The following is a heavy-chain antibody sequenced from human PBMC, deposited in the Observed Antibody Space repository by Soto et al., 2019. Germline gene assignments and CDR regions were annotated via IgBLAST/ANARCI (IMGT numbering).Heavy chain of an antibody. CDR3: ARSGYSYGPNPLLY. J-gene: IGHJ4*02. CDR2: IYYSGST. CDR1: GGSISSGDYS. Sequence: TLSLTCAVSGGSISSGDYSWNWIRQPPGKGLEWIGYIYYSGSTYYNPSLKSRVTISVDTSKNQFSLKLSSVTAADTAVYYCARSGYSYGPNPLLYWGQGTLVTVSS. D-gene: IGHD5-18*01. V-gene: IGHV4-30-4*07.